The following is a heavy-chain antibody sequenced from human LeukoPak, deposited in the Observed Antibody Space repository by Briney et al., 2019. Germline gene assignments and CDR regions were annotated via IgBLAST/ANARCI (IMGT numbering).Heavy chain of an antibody. CDR3: ARDSSGWYHWFDP. D-gene: IGHD6-19*01. CDR1: GYTFTGYY. V-gene: IGHV1-2*02. CDR2: INPNSGGT. J-gene: IGHJ5*02. Sequence: GASVKVSCKASGYTFTGYYMHWVRQAPGQGLEWMGWINPNSGGTNYAQKFQGRVTITRDTSASTAYMELSSLRSEDMAVYYCARDSSGWYHWFDPWGQGTLVTVSS.